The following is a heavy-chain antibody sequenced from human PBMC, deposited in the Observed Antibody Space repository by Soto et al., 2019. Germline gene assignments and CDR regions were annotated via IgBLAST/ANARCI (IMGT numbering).Heavy chain of an antibody. CDR2: IYHSGGT. V-gene: IGHV4-4*02. J-gene: IGHJ4*02. Sequence: QVQLQESGPGLVKPSGTLSLSCDVSGGSISSSHWWSWVRQSPGKGLEWIGEIYHSGGTNYNPSLKSRVTISVDKSKNQFSLTLTSVTAADTAVYYCARADFWSGYFDFWGQGTLVTVSS. CDR3: ARADFWSGYFDF. D-gene: IGHD3-3*01. CDR1: GGSISSSHW.